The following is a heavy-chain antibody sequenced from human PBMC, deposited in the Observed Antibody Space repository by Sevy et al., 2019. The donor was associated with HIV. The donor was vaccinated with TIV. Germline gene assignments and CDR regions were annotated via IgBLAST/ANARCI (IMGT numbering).Heavy chain of an antibody. J-gene: IGHJ4*02. Sequence: GGSLRLSCAASGFTFSSYGMHWVRQAPGKGLEWVAVISYDGSNKYYADSVKGRFNIARDNSKNTLYLQMNSQRTEDMAVYYCAKEREGVRYYYDSSGYLLYWGQGTLVTVSS. CDR3: AKEREGVRYYYDSSGYLLY. V-gene: IGHV3-30*18. CDR2: ISYDGSNK. CDR1: GFTFSSYG. D-gene: IGHD3-22*01.